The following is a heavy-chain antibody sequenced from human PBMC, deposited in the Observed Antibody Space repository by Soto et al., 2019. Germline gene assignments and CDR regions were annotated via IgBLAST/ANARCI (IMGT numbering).Heavy chain of an antibody. CDR3: ARQGGYYYYGMDV. D-gene: IGHD2-15*01. CDR2: IDPGDSNT. Sequence: PGESLKISCKTSGYSFNTFWISWVRQVPGKGLEWMGRIDPGDSNTNYSPSLQGHVTLSVDKSIGTAYLQWSSLKASDTGIYYCARQGGYYYYGMDVWGQGTAVTVYS. V-gene: IGHV5-10-1*01. CDR1: GYSFNTFW. J-gene: IGHJ6*02.